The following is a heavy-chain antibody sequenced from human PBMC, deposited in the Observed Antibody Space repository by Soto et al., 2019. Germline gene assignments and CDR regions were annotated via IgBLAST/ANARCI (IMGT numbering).Heavy chain of an antibody. J-gene: IGHJ6*03. D-gene: IGHD5-12*01. CDR2: IRSKANSYAT. Sequence: GGSLRLSCAASGFTFSGSAMHWVRQASGKGLEWVGRIRSKANSYATAYAASVKGGFTISRDDSKNTAYLQMNSLKTEDTAVYYCTSVNSGPRPYYYYYMDVWGKGTTVTVSS. CDR3: TSVNSGPRPYYYYYMDV. V-gene: IGHV3-73*01. CDR1: GFTFSGSA.